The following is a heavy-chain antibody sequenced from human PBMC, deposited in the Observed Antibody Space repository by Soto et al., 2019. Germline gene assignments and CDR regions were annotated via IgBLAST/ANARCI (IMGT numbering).Heavy chain of an antibody. CDR2: ISAYNGNT. J-gene: IGHJ4*02. D-gene: IGHD3-3*01. CDR1: GYTFTSYG. V-gene: IGHV1-18*01. Sequence: QVQLVQSGAEVKKPGASVKVSCKASGYTFTSYGISWVRQAPGQGLEWMGWISAYNGNTNYAQKLQGRVIMTTDTSTSTAYMELRSLRSDDTAVYYCARVPRYDFWSGYYTNYFDYWGQGTLVTVSS. CDR3: ARVPRYDFWSGYYTNYFDY.